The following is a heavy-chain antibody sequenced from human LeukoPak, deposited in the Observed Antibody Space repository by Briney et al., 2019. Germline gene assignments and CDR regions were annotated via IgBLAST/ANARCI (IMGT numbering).Heavy chain of an antibody. Sequence: GGSLRLSCAASGFTFSSYSMNWVRQAPGKGLEWVSYISSSSSTIYYADSVKGRFTISRDNAKNSLYLQMNSLRAEDTAVYYCARDQGSGSYLASMYVWGKGTTVTVSS. CDR2: ISSSSSTI. V-gene: IGHV3-48*04. J-gene: IGHJ6*03. CDR1: GFTFSSYS. CDR3: ARDQGSGSYLASMYV. D-gene: IGHD3-10*01.